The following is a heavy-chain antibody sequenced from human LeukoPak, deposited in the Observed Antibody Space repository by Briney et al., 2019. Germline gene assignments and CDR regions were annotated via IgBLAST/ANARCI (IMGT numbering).Heavy chain of an antibody. D-gene: IGHD1-26*01. CDR1: GYSISSGYY. CDR3: ARVLPEELLLP. J-gene: IGHJ4*02. Sequence: SETLSLTCTVSGYSISSGYYWGWIRQPPGKGLEWIGSIYHSGSTYYNPSLKSRVTISVDTSKNQFSLKLSSVTAADTAVYYCARVLPEELLLPWGQGTLVTVSS. CDR2: IYHSGST. V-gene: IGHV4-38-2*02.